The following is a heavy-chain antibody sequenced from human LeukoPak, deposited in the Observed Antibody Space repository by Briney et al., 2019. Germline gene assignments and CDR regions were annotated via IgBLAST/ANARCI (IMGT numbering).Heavy chain of an antibody. J-gene: IGHJ4*02. V-gene: IGHV5-51*01. CDR1: GYSFTNYW. CDR3: ARPQGSGSYYFDY. CDR2: IYPGDSDT. Sequence: GESLKISCKGSGYSFTNYWIGWVRQMPGKGLEWMGIIYPGDSDTRYSPSFQGQVTISADKSISTAYLQWSSLEASDTAMNYCARPQGSGSYYFDYWGQGTLVTVSS. D-gene: IGHD3-10*01.